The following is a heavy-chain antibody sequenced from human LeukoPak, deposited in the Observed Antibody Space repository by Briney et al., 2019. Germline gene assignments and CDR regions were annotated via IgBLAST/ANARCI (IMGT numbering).Heavy chain of an antibody. CDR1: GGTFSSYA. Sequence: SVRVSCXASGGTFSSYAISWVRQAPGQGLEWMGRIIPIFGTANYAQTFQGRVTITTDESTSTAYMELSSLRSEDTAVYYCARDLTHDYLRRGHFDYWGQGTLVTVSS. CDR3: ARDLTHDYLRRGHFDY. CDR2: IIPIFGTA. D-gene: IGHD4-11*01. J-gene: IGHJ4*02. V-gene: IGHV1-69*05.